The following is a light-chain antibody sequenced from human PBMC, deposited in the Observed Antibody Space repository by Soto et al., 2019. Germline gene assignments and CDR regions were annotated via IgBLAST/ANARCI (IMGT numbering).Light chain of an antibody. V-gene: IGLV2-14*01. J-gene: IGLJ1*01. Sequence: QSALTQPASVSGSPGQSIAISCTGTSSDVGGYDYVYWYQQQPGNAHKLMISDVSHRPSGVPYCFSGSKSGNTSSLTSSGLEAEAESDYYGRADTSSSPYVFGTGTKLTVL. CDR3: RADTSSSPYV. CDR1: SSDVGGYDY. CDR2: DVS.